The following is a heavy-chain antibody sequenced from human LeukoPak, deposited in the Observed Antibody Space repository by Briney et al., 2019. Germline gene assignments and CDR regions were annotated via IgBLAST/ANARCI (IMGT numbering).Heavy chain of an antibody. CDR2: IKQDGSEK. V-gene: IGHV3-7*01. CDR1: GFTFSSYW. CDR3: ARGRGYSGYDQGDY. Sequence: PGGSLRLSCAASGFTFSSYWMSWVRQAPGKGLEWVANIKQDGSEKYYVDSVKGRFTISRDNAKNSLYLQMNSLRAEDTAVYYCARGRGYSGYDQGDYWGQGTLVTVSS. J-gene: IGHJ4*02. D-gene: IGHD5-12*01.